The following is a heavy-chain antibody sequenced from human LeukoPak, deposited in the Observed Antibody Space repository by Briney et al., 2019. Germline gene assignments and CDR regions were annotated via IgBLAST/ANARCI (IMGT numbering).Heavy chain of an antibody. Sequence: SETLSLTCAVYGGSFSGYYWSWIRQPPGKGLEWIGEINHSGSTNYNPSLKSRVTISVDTSKNQFSLKLSSVTAADTAVYYCARGSGYDILTGYGVFDYWGQGTLVTVSS. V-gene: IGHV4-34*01. CDR1: GGSFSGYY. CDR2: INHSGST. J-gene: IGHJ4*02. D-gene: IGHD3-9*01. CDR3: ARGSGYDILTGYGVFDY.